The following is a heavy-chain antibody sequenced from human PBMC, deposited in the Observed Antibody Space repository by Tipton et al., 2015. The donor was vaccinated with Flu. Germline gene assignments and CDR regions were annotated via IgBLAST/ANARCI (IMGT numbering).Heavy chain of an antibody. Sequence: TLSLTCTVSSGSIRSTNYFCAWIRQPPGKRLELIGSIFPRGTTIYNPSLKSRVTISVDTSKSQFSLMLRSVTAADTAVYYCARLSYYDVDLKNFYFDYWGQGALVTVSS. V-gene: IGHV4-39*01. CDR2: IFPRGTT. J-gene: IGHJ4*02. CDR3: ARLSYYDVDLKNFYFDY. D-gene: IGHD3-10*02. CDR1: SGSIRSTNYF.